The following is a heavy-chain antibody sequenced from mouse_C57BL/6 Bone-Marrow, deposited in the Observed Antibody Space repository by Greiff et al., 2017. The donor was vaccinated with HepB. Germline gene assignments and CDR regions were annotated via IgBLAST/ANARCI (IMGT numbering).Heavy chain of an antibody. CDR3: AVYYDYDYYAMDY. D-gene: IGHD2-4*01. V-gene: IGHV5-17*01. CDR1: GFTFSDYG. CDR2: ISSGSSTI. Sequence: EVMLVESGGGLVKPGGSLKLSCAASGFTFSDYGMHWVRQAPEKGLEWVAYISSGSSTIYYADTVKGRCTISRDNAKNTLFLQMTSLRSEDTAMYYCAVYYDYDYYAMDYWGQGTSVTVSS. J-gene: IGHJ4*01.